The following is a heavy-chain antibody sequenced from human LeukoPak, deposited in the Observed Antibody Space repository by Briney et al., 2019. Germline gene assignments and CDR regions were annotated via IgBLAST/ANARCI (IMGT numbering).Heavy chain of an antibody. CDR1: GFTFDDYA. Sequence: GGSLRLSCAASGFTFDDYAMHWVRQAPGKGLEWVSLISWGGGSTYYADSVKGRFTISRDNSKNSLYLHMNSLRAEDTALYYCAKDRSGNSYGHFDYWGQGTLVTVS. CDR2: ISWGGGST. D-gene: IGHD3-10*01. J-gene: IGHJ4*02. V-gene: IGHV3-43D*04. CDR3: AKDRSGNSYGHFDY.